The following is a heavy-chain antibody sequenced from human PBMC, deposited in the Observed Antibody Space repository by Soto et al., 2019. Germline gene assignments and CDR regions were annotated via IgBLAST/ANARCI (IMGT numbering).Heavy chain of an antibody. CDR2: INHSGST. V-gene: IGHV4-34*01. CDR3: ARGVTGDFWSGYYYYGMDV. J-gene: IGHJ6*02. CDR1: GGSFSGYY. D-gene: IGHD3-3*01. Sequence: SETLSLTCTVYGGSFSGYYWSWIRQPPGKGLEWIGEINHSGSTNYNPSLKSRVTISVDTSKNQFSLKLSSVTAADTAVYYCARGVTGDFWSGYYYYGMDVWGQGTTVTVSS.